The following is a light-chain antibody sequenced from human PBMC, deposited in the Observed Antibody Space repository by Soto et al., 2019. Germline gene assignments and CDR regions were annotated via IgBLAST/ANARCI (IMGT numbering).Light chain of an antibody. J-gene: IGKJ3*01. CDR2: DES. CDR1: DDISNY. CDR3: HQYANLPLT. V-gene: IGKV1-33*01. Sequence: DIQMTQSPSSLSASVGDRVSITSQASDDISNYLNWYQQKPGKAPKVLIYDESNLESGVTSMYSGGGSGTQFTFSISSLQAEDIATFYCHQYANLPLTFGPEPKVDIK.